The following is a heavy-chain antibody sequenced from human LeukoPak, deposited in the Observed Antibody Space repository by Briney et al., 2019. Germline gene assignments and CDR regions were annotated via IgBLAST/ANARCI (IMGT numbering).Heavy chain of an antibody. D-gene: IGHD4-17*01. Sequence: GGSLRLSCVASGFFFSNYDMNWVRQAPGKGLEWVSGLSSSGGSTFYADSVKGRFTISRDNSKNTVYLQMNSLRGEHTAIYYCARGVTVTTDFWGQGTLVTVSS. CDR3: ARGVTVTTDF. J-gene: IGHJ4*02. CDR1: GFFFSNYD. V-gene: IGHV3-23*01. CDR2: LSSSGGST.